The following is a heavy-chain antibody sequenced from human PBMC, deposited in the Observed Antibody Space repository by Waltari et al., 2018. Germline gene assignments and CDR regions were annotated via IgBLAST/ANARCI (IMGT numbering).Heavy chain of an antibody. J-gene: IGHJ3*02. Sequence: QVQLVQSGAEVKKPGSSVKVSCKASGGTFSSYAISWVRQAPGQGLEWMGGIVTIFGTTNYAQKFQGRVTITADESTSTAYMELSSLRSEDTAVYYCARGEAPNDAFDIWGQGTMVTVSS. CDR3: ARGEAPNDAFDI. V-gene: IGHV1-69*12. CDR2: IVTIFGTT. CDR1: GGTFSSYA.